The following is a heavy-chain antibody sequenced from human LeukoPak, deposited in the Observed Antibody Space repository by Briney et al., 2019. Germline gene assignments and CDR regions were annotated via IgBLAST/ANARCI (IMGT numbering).Heavy chain of an antibody. Sequence: ASVKVSCKASGYTFTNYGISWLRQAPGQGLEWMGWISPYSGNTNYTQKLQGRVTITRDTSASTAYMELSSLRSEDTAVYYCARVPCLSRSGGSCTGRSVWYFDYWGQGTLVTVSS. D-gene: IGHD2-15*01. J-gene: IGHJ4*02. CDR1: GYTFTNYG. CDR2: ISPYSGNT. V-gene: IGHV1-18*01. CDR3: ARVPCLSRSGGSCTGRSVWYFDY.